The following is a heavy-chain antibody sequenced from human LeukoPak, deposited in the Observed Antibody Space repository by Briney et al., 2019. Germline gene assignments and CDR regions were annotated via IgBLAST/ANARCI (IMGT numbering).Heavy chain of an antibody. J-gene: IGHJ4*02. Sequence: GGSLRLSCAASGVIVNNNYMSWVRQAPGKGLEWVSVFYSGGSTYYADSVEDRFTISRDTSKNTVYLKMNSLRAADTAVYYCARGAGSAAPFDYWGQGTLVTVSS. CDR3: ARGAGSAAPFDY. D-gene: IGHD3-10*01. V-gene: IGHV3-53*01. CDR1: GVIVNNNY. CDR2: FYSGGST.